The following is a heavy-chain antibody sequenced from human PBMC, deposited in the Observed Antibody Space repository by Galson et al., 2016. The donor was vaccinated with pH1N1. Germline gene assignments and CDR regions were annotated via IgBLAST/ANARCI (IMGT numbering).Heavy chain of an antibody. CDR1: GGTFGSYG. V-gene: IGHV1-69*13. CDR3: AGDQGELVGYQWFDP. Sequence: SVKVSCKASGGTFGSYGINRVRQAPGQGLEWMGGIIPIFNTAKYAQNFQGRVTITADESTTTAYMELSSLRSEDTAVYYCAGDQGELVGYQWFDPWGQGTLVTVSS. J-gene: IGHJ5*02. D-gene: IGHD1-26*01. CDR2: IIPIFNTA.